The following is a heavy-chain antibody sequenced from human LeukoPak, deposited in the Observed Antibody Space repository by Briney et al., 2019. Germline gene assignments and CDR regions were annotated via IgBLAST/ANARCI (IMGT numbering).Heavy chain of an antibody. CDR2: IYYSGST. V-gene: IGHV4-59*01. CDR3: ARGFGSTVVTLDY. D-gene: IGHD4-23*01. J-gene: IGHJ4*02. CDR1: GGSISSYY. Sequence: SETLSLTCTVSGGSISSYYWSWIRQPPGKGLEWIGYIYYSGSTNYNPSLKSRVTISVDTSKNQFSLKLSSVTAADTAVYYCARGFGSTVVTLDYWGQGTPVTVSS.